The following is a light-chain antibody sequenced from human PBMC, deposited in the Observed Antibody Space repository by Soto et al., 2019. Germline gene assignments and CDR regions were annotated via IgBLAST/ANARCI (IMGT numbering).Light chain of an antibody. CDR1: QSVSSSY. CDR3: QQYNNWPPIT. Sequence: EIVLTQSPGTLSLSPGERSTLSCRSIQSVSSSYLAWYQQKPCQAPRLLIYDASNRATGIPARFSGRGSGTDFTLTISSLEPEDFAVYYCQQYNNWPPITFGQGTRLEIK. V-gene: IGKV3-20*01. CDR2: DAS. J-gene: IGKJ5*01.